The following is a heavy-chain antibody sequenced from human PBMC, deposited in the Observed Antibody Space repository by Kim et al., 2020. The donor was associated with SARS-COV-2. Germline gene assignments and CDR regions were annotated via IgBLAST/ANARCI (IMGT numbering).Heavy chain of an antibody. Sequence: GGSLRLSCAASGFTFSGYAMSWVRQAPGKGPEWVSLVSGSGGSTDHADSVKGRFAISRDNSKKSLYLQMNSLRGEDTALYYCAKGEGNNWSFFDYWGQGTLVTVSP. CDR1: GFTFSGYA. V-gene: IGHV3-23*01. CDR2: VSGSGGST. J-gene: IGHJ4*02. D-gene: IGHD1-1*01. CDR3: AKGEGNNWSFFDY.